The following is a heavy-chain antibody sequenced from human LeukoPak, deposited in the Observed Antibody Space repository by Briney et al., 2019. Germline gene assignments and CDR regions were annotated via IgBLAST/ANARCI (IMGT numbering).Heavy chain of an antibody. J-gene: IGHJ5*02. CDR2: ISAYNGNT. D-gene: IGHD2-2*01. CDR1: GYTFTSYG. V-gene: IGHV1-18*04. Sequence: ASVKVSCKASGYTFTSYGISWVRQAPGQGLEWMEWISAYNGNTNYAQKPQGRVTMTTDTSTSTDYMELRSLRSDDTAVYYCARDGGGYCSSTSCYEMNWFDPWGQGTLVTVSS. CDR3: ARDGGGYCSSTSCYEMNWFDP.